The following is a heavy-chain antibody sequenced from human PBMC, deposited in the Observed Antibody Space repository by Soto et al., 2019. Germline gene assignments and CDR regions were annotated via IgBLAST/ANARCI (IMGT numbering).Heavy chain of an antibody. CDR3: LRNDGGGGGYCSGGSCSIMVDYFDY. J-gene: IGHJ4*02. CDR1: GFTFSSYA. D-gene: IGHD2-15*01. Sequence: GGSLRLSCAASGFTFSSYAMSWVRQAPGKGLEWVSAISGSGGSTYYADSVKGRFTVSRDNSKNTLYLQMNSLRAEDTAVYYCLRNDGGGGGYCSGGSCSIMVDYFDYWGQGTLVTVSS. V-gene: IGHV3-23*01. CDR2: ISGSGGST.